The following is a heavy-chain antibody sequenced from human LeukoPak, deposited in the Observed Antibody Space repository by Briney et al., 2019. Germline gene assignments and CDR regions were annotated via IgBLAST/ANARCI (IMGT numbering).Heavy chain of an antibody. CDR1: GFTFSNAW. V-gene: IGHV3-21*01. J-gene: IGHJ3*02. CDR3: AKGWIQLWLLDAFDI. Sequence: KSGGSLRLSCATSGFTFSNAWMIWVRQAPGKGLEWVSSISTSSAYIYYADSVKGRFTISRDNSKNTLYLQMNSLRAEDTAVYYCAKGWIQLWLLDAFDIWGQGTMVTVSS. D-gene: IGHD5-18*01. CDR2: ISTSSAYI.